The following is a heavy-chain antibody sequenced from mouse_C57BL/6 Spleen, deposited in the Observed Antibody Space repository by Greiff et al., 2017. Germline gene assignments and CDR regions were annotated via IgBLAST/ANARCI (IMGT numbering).Heavy chain of an antibody. CDR2: INPGSGGT. CDR1: GYAFTNYL. J-gene: IGHJ3*01. Sequence: QVQLKQSGAELVRPGTSVKVSCKASGYAFTNYLIEWVKQRPGQGLEWIGVINPGSGGTNYNEKFKGKATLTADKSSSTAYMQLSSLTSEDSAVYFCAREGGLPAWFAYWGQGTLVTVSA. D-gene: IGHD2-4*01. CDR3: AREGGLPAWFAY. V-gene: IGHV1-54*01.